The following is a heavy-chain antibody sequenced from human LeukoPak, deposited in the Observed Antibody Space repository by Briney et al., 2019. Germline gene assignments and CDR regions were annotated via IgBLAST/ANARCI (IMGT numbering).Heavy chain of an antibody. CDR3: ARDQGEYSLTGLDY. CDR1: GFNFSSYG. J-gene: IGHJ4*02. CDR2: IWYDGSNK. Sequence: PGGSLRLSCAASGFNFSSYGMHWVRQAPGKGLEWVAVIWYDGSNKYYADSVKGRFTISRDNSKNTLYLQMNSLRAEDTAVYYCARDQGEYSLTGLDYWGQGTLVTVSS. D-gene: IGHD1-20*01. V-gene: IGHV3-33*01.